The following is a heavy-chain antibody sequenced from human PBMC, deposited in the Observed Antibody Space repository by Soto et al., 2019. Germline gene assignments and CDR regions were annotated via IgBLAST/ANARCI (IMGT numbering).Heavy chain of an antibody. Sequence: GGSLRLSCAASGFTFSSYWMSWVRQAPGKGLEWVSLIYSGGSTYYADSVKGRFTISRDNFKNTLYLQMNSLRAEDTAVYYCARDESGAIDYWGRGTLVTVSS. CDR2: IYSGGST. D-gene: IGHD3-3*01. CDR3: ARDESGAIDY. CDR1: GFTFSSYW. V-gene: IGHV3-66*01. J-gene: IGHJ4*02.